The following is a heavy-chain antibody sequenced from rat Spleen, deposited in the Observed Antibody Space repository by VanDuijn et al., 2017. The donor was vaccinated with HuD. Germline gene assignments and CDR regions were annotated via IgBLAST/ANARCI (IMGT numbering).Heavy chain of an antibody. J-gene: IGHJ2*01. CDR1: NYSFTSAH. D-gene: IGHD1-4*01. CDR2: ITYTRTT. Sequence: EVQLQESGPGLVNLSQSLSLTCSVTNYSFTSAHRGGIPTFPGNKMEWMGFITYTRTTTYNPSLKRRISITIDTTKNQFFLQVKSITTEDTATYYCAGLPVYTYYFDSWGQGVMVTVSS. CDR3: AGLPVYTYYFDS. V-gene: IGHV3-1*01.